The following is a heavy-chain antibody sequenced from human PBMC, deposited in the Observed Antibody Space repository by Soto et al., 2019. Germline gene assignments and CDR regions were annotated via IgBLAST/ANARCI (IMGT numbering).Heavy chain of an antibody. CDR2: ISSSSTI. CDR3: ASQWLVHAGYFDY. V-gene: IGHV3-48*02. CDR1: GFTFSSYS. J-gene: IGHJ4*02. Sequence: EVQLVESGGGLVQPGGSLRLSCAASGFTFSSYSMNWVRQAPGKGLEWVSYISSSSTIYYADSVKGRFTISRDNAKNSLYLQMNSLRDEDTAVYYCASQWLVHAGYFDYWGQGTLVTVSS. D-gene: IGHD6-19*01.